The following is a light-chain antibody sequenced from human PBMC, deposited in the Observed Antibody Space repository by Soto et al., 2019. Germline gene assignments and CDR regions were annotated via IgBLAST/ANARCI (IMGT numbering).Light chain of an antibody. J-gene: IGKJ4*01. V-gene: IGKV3-20*01. Sequence: EIVLTQSPATLSSFPGDRVTLSCRASQYINTRLAWYQHRPGQAPRLLIYETSSRATGIPDRFSGSGSGTDFTLTVSRLEPEDFAVYFCQQYGSYPLTFGGGTKVEIK. CDR1: QYINTR. CDR2: ETS. CDR3: QQYGSYPLT.